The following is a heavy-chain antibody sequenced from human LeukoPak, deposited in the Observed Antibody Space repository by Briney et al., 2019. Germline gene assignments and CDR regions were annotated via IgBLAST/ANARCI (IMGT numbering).Heavy chain of an antibody. D-gene: IGHD6-19*01. Sequence: GGSLRPSCAASGFTFSSYAMSWVRQAPGKGLEWVSAISGSGGSTYYADSVKGRFTISRDNSKNTLYLQMNSLRAEDTAVYYCAKRKGIAVAAFDYWGQGTLVTVSS. CDR1: GFTFSSYA. V-gene: IGHV3-23*01. CDR3: AKRKGIAVAAFDY. J-gene: IGHJ4*02. CDR2: ISGSGGST.